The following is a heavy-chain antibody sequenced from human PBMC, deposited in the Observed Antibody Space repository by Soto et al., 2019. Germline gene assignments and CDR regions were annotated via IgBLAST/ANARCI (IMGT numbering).Heavy chain of an antibody. Sequence: EVQLVESGGGLVQPGGSLKLSCAASGFTFSGSAMHWVRQASGKGLEWVGRIRSKANSYATAYAASVKGRFTISRDDSKNTAYLQMNSLKTEDTAVYYCTSHEYSGGYPEGFDYWGQGTLVTVSS. CDR3: TSHEYSGGYPEGFDY. D-gene: IGHD1-26*01. J-gene: IGHJ4*02. CDR2: IRSKANSYAT. CDR1: GFTFSGSA. V-gene: IGHV3-73*02.